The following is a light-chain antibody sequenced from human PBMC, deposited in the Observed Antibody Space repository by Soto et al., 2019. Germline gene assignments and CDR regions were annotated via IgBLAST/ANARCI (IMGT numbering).Light chain of an antibody. Sequence: DIQMTQSPSTLSASLGDRVTITCRASQSISRWLAWYQQKPGKAPKLLISDVSSLERGVPSRFSGSGSDTVFTLTISSLQPDDFATYHCQQYETYSQCTFGQGTKVEI. CDR2: DVS. CDR3: QQYETYSQCT. CDR1: QSISRW. V-gene: IGKV1-5*01. J-gene: IGKJ1*01.